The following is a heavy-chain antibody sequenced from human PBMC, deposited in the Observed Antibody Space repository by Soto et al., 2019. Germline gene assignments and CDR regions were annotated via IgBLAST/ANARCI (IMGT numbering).Heavy chain of an antibody. D-gene: IGHD2-2*01. CDR1: GFNFNDYN. CDR3: ASLSAPVDY. J-gene: IGHJ4*02. Sequence: GGSLRLSCAGSGFNFNDYNMNWVRQAPGKALEWVSTISSSSGSIFYADSVRGRFTVSRDNARNSLYLQMDSLRADDAAVYYCASLSAPVDYWGQGTLVTVSS. V-gene: IGHV3-21*06. CDR2: ISSSSGSI.